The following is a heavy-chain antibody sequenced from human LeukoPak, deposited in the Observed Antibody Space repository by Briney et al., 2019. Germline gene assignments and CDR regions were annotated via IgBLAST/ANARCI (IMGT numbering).Heavy chain of an antibody. D-gene: IGHD6-19*01. CDR2: IGTAGDT. CDR1: GFTFSSYD. V-gene: IGHV3-13*01. J-gene: IGHJ4*02. Sequence: GGSLRLSCAASGFTFSSYDMHWVRQATGKGPEWVSAIGTAGDTYYPGSVKGRFTISRENAKNSLYLQMNSLRAGDTAVYYCARGRIAVAGHEDYFDYWGQGTLVTVSS. CDR3: ARGRIAVAGHEDYFDY.